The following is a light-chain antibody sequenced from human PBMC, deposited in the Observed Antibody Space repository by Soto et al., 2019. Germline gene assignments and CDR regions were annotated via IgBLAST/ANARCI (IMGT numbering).Light chain of an antibody. J-gene: IGKJ3*01. CDR3: QHYDSYSGT. V-gene: IGKV1-5*03. Sequence: DIPMTQSPSTLSASVGDRVTITCRASQYVGTWLAWYQQKPGTAPKLLIYRASTLASGVPSRFSGSGSGSAFALTINSLQPDDFATYFCQHYDSYSGTFGPGTNVDIK. CDR1: QYVGTW. CDR2: RAS.